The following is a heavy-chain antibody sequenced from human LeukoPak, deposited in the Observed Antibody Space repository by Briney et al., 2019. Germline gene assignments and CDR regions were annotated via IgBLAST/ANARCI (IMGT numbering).Heavy chain of an antibody. Sequence: SVKVSCKASGYTFTGYYMHWVRQAPGQGLEWMGGIIPIFGTANYAQKFQGRVTITADESTSTAYMELSSLRSEDTAVYYCARGGSNYHFDYWGQGTLVTVSS. CDR2: IIPIFGTA. V-gene: IGHV1-69*13. CDR3: ARGGSNYHFDY. J-gene: IGHJ4*02. CDR1: GYTFTGYY. D-gene: IGHD4-11*01.